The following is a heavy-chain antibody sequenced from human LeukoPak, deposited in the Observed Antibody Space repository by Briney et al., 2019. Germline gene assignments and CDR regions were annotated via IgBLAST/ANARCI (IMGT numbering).Heavy chain of an antibody. CDR1: GYTFTSYY. D-gene: IGHD2-21*02. Sequence: ASVKVSCKASGYTFTSYYMHWVRQAPGQGLEWMAIINPSGGSTSYAQKFQGRVTMTRDTSTSTVYMELSSLRSEDTAVYYCASGGGGYCGGDCYPDAFDIWGQGTMVTVSS. V-gene: IGHV1-46*01. CDR3: ASGGGGYCGGDCYPDAFDI. J-gene: IGHJ3*02. CDR2: INPSGGST.